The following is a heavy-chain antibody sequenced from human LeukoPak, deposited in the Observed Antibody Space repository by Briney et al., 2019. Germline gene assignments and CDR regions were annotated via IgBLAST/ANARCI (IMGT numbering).Heavy chain of an antibody. CDR2: ISGGGGST. V-gene: IGHV3-23*01. D-gene: IGHD3-16*01. Sequence: GSLRLSCAASGFTFTSYSMNWVRQAPGKGLEWVSTISGGGGSTYYADSVKGRFTISRDNSKNTLYLQMSNLRAEDTAVYFCARGGGLDVWGQGATVTVSS. J-gene: IGHJ6*02. CDR3: ARGGGLDV. CDR1: GFTFTSYS.